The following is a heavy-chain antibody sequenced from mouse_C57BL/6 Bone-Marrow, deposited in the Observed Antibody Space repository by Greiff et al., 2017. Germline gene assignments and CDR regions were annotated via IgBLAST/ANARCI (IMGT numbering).Heavy chain of an antibody. D-gene: IGHD1-2*01. CDR3: ARMNYGGDFDY. CDR1: GFTFSDYG. Sequence: EVKLQEPGGGLVKPGGSLKLSCAASGFTFSDYGMHWVRQAPEQGLEWVAYISSGSSTIYYADTVKGSVTISRDNAKNTLFLQMTSHRSADTALYSCARMNYGGDFDYWGQGTTLTVSS. J-gene: IGHJ2*01. CDR2: ISSGSSTI. V-gene: IGHV5-17*01.